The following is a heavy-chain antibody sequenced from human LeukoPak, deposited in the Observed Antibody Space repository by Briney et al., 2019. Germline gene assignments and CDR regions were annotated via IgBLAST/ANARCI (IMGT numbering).Heavy chain of an antibody. D-gene: IGHD6-13*01. V-gene: IGHV4-61*02. CDR3: ARESSSSWYFSYYYYMDV. CDR2: IYTSGST. Sequence: SETLSLTCTVSGGSISSGSYYWSWIRQPAGKGLDWIGRIYTSGSTNYNPSLKSRVTISVDTSKNQFSLKLSSVTAADTAVYYCARESSSSWYFSYYYYMDVWGKGTTVTVS. CDR1: GGSISSGSYY. J-gene: IGHJ6*03.